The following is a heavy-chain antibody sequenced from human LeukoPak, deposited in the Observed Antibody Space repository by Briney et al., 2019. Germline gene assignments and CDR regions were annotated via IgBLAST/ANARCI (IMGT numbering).Heavy chain of an antibody. D-gene: IGHD3-10*01. Sequence: PGGSLRLSCAASGFTFSSYAMSWVRQAPGKGLEWVSAISGSGGSTYYADSVKGRFTVSRDNSKNTLYLQMNSLRAEDTAVYYCAKSVLLWFGSKPFDPWGQGTLVTVSS. CDR1: GFTFSSYA. CDR3: AKSVLLWFGSKPFDP. J-gene: IGHJ5*02. CDR2: ISGSGGST. V-gene: IGHV3-23*01.